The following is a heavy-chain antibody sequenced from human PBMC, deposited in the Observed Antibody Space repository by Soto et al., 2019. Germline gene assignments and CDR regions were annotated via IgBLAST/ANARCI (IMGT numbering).Heavy chain of an antibody. CDR3: ASQASPYYYYGMDV. CDR1: GGSISSGGYS. J-gene: IGHJ6*02. Sequence: SETQSLTCAVSGGSISSGGYSWSWVRQPPGKGLEWIGYIYHSGSTYYNPSLKSRVTISVDTSKNQFSLKLSSVTAADTAVYYCASQASPYYYYGMDVWGQGTTVTVSS. V-gene: IGHV4-30-2*03. CDR2: IYHSGST.